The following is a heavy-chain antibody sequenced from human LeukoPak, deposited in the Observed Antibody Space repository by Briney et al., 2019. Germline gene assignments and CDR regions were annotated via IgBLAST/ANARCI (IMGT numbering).Heavy chain of an antibody. CDR1: GGSFSGYY. D-gene: IGHD3-10*01. J-gene: IGHJ4*02. Sequence: SETLSLTCAVYGGSFSGYYWSWIRQPPGKGLEWIGEINHSGSTNYNPSLKSRVTISVDTSENKFSLKLSSVTAADTAVYYCARGHHGSGSYSSWGQGTLVTVSS. CDR3: ARGHHGSGSYSS. V-gene: IGHV4-34*01. CDR2: INHSGST.